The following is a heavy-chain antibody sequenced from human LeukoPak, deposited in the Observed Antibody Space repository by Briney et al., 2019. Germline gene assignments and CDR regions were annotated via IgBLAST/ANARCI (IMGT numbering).Heavy chain of an antibody. CDR2: ISSSRSYT. J-gene: IGHJ4*02. CDR3: ARDKGGYGHDY. D-gene: IGHD5-12*01. V-gene: IGHV3-11*06. Sequence: PGGSLRLSCAASGFTFSDYYMSWIRQAPGKGLEWVSYISSSRSYTNYADSVKGRFTISRDNAKNSLYLQMNSLRAEDPGVYYCARDKGGYGHDYWGQGTLVTVSS. CDR1: GFTFSDYY.